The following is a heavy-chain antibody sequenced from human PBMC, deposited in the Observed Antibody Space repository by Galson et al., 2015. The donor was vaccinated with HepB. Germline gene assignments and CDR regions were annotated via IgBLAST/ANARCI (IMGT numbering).Heavy chain of an antibody. J-gene: IGHJ4*02. CDR1: GHTFTGYY. V-gene: IGHV1-2*02. Sequence: CKASGHTFTGYYMHWVRQAPGQGLEWMGWINPNSGGTNYAQKFQGRVTMTRDTSISTAYMELSRLRSDDTAVYYCAREDWNDDGVDYWGQGTLVTVSS. D-gene: IGHD1-1*01. CDR3: AREDWNDDGVDY. CDR2: INPNSGGT.